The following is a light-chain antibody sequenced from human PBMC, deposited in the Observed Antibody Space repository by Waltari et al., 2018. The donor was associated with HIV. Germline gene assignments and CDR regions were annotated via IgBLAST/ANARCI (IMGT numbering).Light chain of an antibody. CDR2: SYD. J-gene: IGLJ2*01. Sequence: QSVLTQPPSASGVSADNVTLSCSGGNSNIGGHAVSWYQHLPGTAPKLLVDSYDQRPSGLPDRFSGSKSGTSASLAITGLHPDDEAHYYCAAWDDTLNGVIFGGGTKLTV. V-gene: IGLV1-44*01. CDR1: NSNIGGHA. CDR3: AAWDDTLNGVI.